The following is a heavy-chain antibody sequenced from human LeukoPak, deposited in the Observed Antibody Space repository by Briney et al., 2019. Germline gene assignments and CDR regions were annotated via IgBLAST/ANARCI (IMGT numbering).Heavy chain of an antibody. CDR3: ARYDGYDLAFDY. CDR1: GGSISSYY. CDR2: IYYTGST. Sequence: PSETLSLTCTVSGGSISSYYWSWIRQRPGKGLECIGYIYYTGSTNYNPSLKSRVTISVDTSKNQFSLKLSSVTAADTAVYYCARYDGYDLAFDYWGQGTLVTVSS. J-gene: IGHJ4*02. D-gene: IGHD5-12*01. V-gene: IGHV4-59*01.